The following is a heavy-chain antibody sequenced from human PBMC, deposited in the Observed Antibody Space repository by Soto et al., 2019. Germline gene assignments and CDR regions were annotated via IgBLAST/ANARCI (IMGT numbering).Heavy chain of an antibody. Sequence: EVQLLESGGGLVQPGGSLRLSCAASGFTFSSYAMAWVRQAPWTGLEWVSVIDGSGGDTSFADSVKGRFSISRDNSKNMLYLHMNSLRAEDTATYYCAKEMVAAAYVETSPFDLWGQGTLVTVSS. D-gene: IGHD2-15*01. CDR2: IDGSGGDT. CDR3: AKEMVAAAYVETSPFDL. J-gene: IGHJ4*02. V-gene: IGHV3-23*01. CDR1: GFTFSSYA.